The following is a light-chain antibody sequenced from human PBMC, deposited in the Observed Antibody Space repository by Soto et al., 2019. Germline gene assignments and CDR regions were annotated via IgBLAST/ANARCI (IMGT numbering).Light chain of an antibody. CDR1: QSVSSSY. Sequence: EIVLTQSPGTLSLSPGKRATLSCRASQSVSSSYLAWYQQKPGQAPRLLIYGASSRATGIPDRFSGSGSGTDFTLTISILEPEDFAVYYCQQYGSSPPYTFGQGTKLEIK. V-gene: IGKV3-20*01. CDR2: GAS. CDR3: QQYGSSPPYT. J-gene: IGKJ2*01.